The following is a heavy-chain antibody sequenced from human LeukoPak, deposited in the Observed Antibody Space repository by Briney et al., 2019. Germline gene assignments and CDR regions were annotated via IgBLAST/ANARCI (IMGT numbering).Heavy chain of an antibody. CDR2: IGAYNGDT. J-gene: IGHJ4*02. CDR3: TRDHCRGDNCPTFDY. Sequence: ASVKVSCRASGGTFSSYAISWVRQAPGQGLEWMGWIGAYNGDTNYAQKFQGIVTMTTDTSTSTACMDLRSLRSDDTAVYYCTRDHCRGDNCPTFDYWGQGTLVTVSS. V-gene: IGHV1-18*01. D-gene: IGHD2-15*01. CDR1: GGTFSSYA.